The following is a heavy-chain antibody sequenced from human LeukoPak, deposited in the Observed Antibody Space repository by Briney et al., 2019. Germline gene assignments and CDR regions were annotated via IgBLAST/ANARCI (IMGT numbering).Heavy chain of an antibody. Sequence: SVKVSCKASGGTFSSYAISWVRQAPGQGLEWMGGIIPIFGTANYAQKFQGRVTITTDKYTSTAYMELSSLRSEDTAVYYCAGDYCSSTSCLPARPSWFDPWGQGTLVTVSS. V-gene: IGHV1-69*05. CDR3: AGDYCSSTSCLPARPSWFDP. D-gene: IGHD2-2*01. J-gene: IGHJ5*02. CDR2: IIPIFGTA. CDR1: GGTFSSYA.